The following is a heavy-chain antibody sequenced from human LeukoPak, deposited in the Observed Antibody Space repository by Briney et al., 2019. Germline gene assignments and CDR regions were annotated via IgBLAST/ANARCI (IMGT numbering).Heavy chain of an antibody. CDR2: IKQDGSEK. CDR1: GFTFSSYS. J-gene: IGHJ4*02. D-gene: IGHD1-26*01. V-gene: IGHV3-7*01. CDR3: ARDNNYSGSLDY. Sequence: GGSLRLSCAASGFTFSSYSMNWVRQAPGKGLEWVANIKQDGSEKYYVDSVKGRFTISRDNAKNSLYLQMNSLRAEDTAVYYCARDNNYSGSLDYWGQGTLVTVSS.